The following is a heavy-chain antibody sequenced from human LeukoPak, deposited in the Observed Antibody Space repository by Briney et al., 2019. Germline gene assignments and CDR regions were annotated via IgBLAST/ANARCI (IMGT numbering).Heavy chain of an antibody. J-gene: IGHJ4*02. Sequence: SETLSLTCAVYGGSFSGYYWSWIRQPPGKGLEWIGEINHSGSTNYNPSLKSRVTISVDTSKNQFSLKLSSVTAADTAVYYCARRYFDWLLNWGQGTLVTVSS. D-gene: IGHD3-9*01. CDR3: ARRYFDWLLN. CDR1: GGSFSGYY. CDR2: INHSGST. V-gene: IGHV4-34*01.